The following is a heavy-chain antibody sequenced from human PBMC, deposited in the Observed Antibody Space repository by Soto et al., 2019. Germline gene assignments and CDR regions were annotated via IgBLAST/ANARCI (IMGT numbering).Heavy chain of an antibody. V-gene: IGHV3-23*01. J-gene: IGHJ4*02. D-gene: IGHD3-16*01. CDR2: ISGSGGST. Sequence: EVQLLESGGGLVQPGGSLRLSCAASGFTFSSYAMSWVRQAPGKGLEWVSAISGSGGSTYYADSVKGRFTISRDNSKNTLYLQMNSLRDEDTAVYYCAKDPGRPGYGYDWVFFDYWGQGTLVTVSS. CDR1: GFTFSSYA. CDR3: AKDPGRPGYGYDWVFFDY.